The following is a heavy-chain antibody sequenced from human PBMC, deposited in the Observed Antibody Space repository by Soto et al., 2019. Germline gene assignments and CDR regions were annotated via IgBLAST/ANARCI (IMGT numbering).Heavy chain of an antibody. D-gene: IGHD2-15*01. J-gene: IGHJ4*02. CDR1: GYTFTSYY. Sequence: ASVKVSCKASGYTFTSYYMHWVRQAPGQGLEWMGMINPIFGTTNYAQKFQGRVTITTDESTSTAYMELSSLRSEDTAVYYCAREDPYCSGGSCYFDYWGQGTLVTVSS. V-gene: IGHV1-46*01. CDR3: AREDPYCSGGSCYFDY. CDR2: INPIFGTT.